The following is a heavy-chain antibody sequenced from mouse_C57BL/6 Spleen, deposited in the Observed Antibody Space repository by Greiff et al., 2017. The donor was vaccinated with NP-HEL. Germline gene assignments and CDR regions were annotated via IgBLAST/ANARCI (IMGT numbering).Heavy chain of an antibody. V-gene: IGHV1-64*01. Sequence: QVQLQQPGAELVKPGASVKLSCKASGYTFTSYWMHWVKQRPGQGLEWIGMIHPNSGSTNYNEKFKSKATLTVDKSSSTAYMQLSSLTSEDSAVYYCANYGSSLYAMDYWGQGTSVTVSS. J-gene: IGHJ4*01. CDR1: GYTFTSYW. CDR3: ANYGSSLYAMDY. D-gene: IGHD1-1*01. CDR2: IHPNSGST.